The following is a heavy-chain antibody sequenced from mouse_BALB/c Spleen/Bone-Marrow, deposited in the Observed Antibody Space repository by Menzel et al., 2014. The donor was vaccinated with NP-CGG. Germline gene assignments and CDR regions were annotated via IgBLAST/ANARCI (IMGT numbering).Heavy chain of an antibody. Sequence: VQLVESGAELVKPGASVKLSCKASGYTFSSDYMYWVKQRPGQGLEWIGEINPSNGGTNFNEKFKSKATLTVDKSSSTAYMQLSSLTSEDSAVYYCTRSRRAMDYWGQGTSVTVSS. J-gene: IGHJ4*01. V-gene: IGHV1S81*02. CDR1: GYTFSSDY. D-gene: IGHD2-12*01. CDR2: INPSNGGT. CDR3: TRSRRAMDY.